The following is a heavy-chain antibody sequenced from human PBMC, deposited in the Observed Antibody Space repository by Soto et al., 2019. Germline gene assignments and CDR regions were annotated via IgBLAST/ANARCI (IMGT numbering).Heavy chain of an antibody. V-gene: IGHV4-59*01. D-gene: IGHD1-7*01. J-gene: IGHJ5*02. CDR1: GGSISSYY. CDR3: AREIKQTGTRSNWFDP. Sequence: PSETLSLTCTVSGGSISSYYWRWIRQPPGKGLEWIGYIYYSGSTNYNPSLKSRVTISVDTSKNQFSLKLSSVTAADTAVYYCAREIKQTGTRSNWFDPWGQGTLVTVS. CDR2: IYYSGST.